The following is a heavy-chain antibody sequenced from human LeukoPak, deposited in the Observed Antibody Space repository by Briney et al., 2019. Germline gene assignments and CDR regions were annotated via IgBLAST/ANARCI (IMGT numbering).Heavy chain of an antibody. Sequence: GGSLRLSCAASGFTFSTYGIHWVRQAPGKGLEWLAVISYDGNNKYYADSVKGRFTISRDNAKNTLYLQMNSLRAEDTAVYYCARDVYGDYGAGDWGQGTLVTVSS. CDR2: ISYDGNNK. D-gene: IGHD4-17*01. V-gene: IGHV3-30*03. CDR1: GFTFSTYG. J-gene: IGHJ4*02. CDR3: ARDVYGDYGAGD.